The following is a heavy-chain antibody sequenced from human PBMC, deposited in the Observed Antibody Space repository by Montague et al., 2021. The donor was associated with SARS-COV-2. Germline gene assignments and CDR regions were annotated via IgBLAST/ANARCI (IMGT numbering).Heavy chain of an antibody. J-gene: IGHJ6*02. D-gene: IGHD3-10*01. CDR1: GFTFSSYS. CDR3: AREAMVGGVDYYGMDV. Sequence: SLRLSCAASGFTFSSYSMNWVRQAPGKGLEWVSSISSSSSSIYYADSVKGRFTISRDNAKNSLYLQMNSLRAEDTAVYYCAREAMVGGVDYYGMDVWGQGTTVTVSS. V-gene: IGHV3-21*01. CDR2: ISSSSSSI.